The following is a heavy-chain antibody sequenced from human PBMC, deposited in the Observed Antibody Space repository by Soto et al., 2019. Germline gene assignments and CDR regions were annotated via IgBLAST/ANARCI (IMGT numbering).Heavy chain of an antibody. CDR1: GFTFSSYW. J-gene: IGHJ4*02. Sequence: EVQLVESGGGLVQPGGSLRLSCAASGFTFSSYWMHWVRQAPGKGLVWVSRINSDGSSTTYADSVKGRFTISRDNAKNTLYLQLISLRAEDTAVYYCARDQGYCSGGSCYVAGYWGQGTLVTVSS. V-gene: IGHV3-74*01. D-gene: IGHD2-15*01. CDR2: INSDGSST. CDR3: ARDQGYCSGGSCYVAGY.